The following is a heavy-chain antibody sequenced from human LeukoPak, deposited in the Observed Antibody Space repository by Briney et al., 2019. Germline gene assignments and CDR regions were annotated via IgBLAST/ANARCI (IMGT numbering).Heavy chain of an antibody. CDR1: GGSISSGGYY. CDR3: ASLSRTDSSDYYYYYGMDV. J-gene: IGHJ6*02. Sequence: SETLSLTCTVYGGSISSGGYYWSWIRQHPGKGLEWIGYIYYSGSTYYNPSLKSRVTISVDTSKNQFSLKLSSVTAADTAVYYCASLSRTDSSDYYYYYGMDVWGQGTTVTVSS. D-gene: IGHD1-14*01. CDR2: IYYSGST. V-gene: IGHV4-31*03.